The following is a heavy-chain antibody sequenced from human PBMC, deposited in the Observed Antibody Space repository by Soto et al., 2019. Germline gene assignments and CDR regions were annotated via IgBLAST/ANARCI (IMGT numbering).Heavy chain of an antibody. J-gene: IGHJ4*02. D-gene: IGHD3-10*01. CDR2: MSGSGGST. V-gene: IGHV3-23*01. Sequence: GGSLRLSCAASGFTFSAYAMSWVRQAPGKGLEWVSGMSGSGGSTYYADSVKGRFTISRDNSKNTLYLQMNSLRAEDTAVYYCMNLYSYGSGSYYKWGQGTLVTVSS. CDR1: GFTFSAYA. CDR3: MNLYSYGSGSYYK.